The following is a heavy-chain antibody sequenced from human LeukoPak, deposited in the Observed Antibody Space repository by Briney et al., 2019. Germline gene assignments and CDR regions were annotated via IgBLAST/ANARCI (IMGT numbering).Heavy chain of an antibody. Sequence: SGPALVKPTQTLTLTCTFSGFSLSTSGVGVDWIRQPPGKALEWLAVIYWDDDKRYSPSLKSRLTITGDTSNNQVVLTMTNMDPMDTATYYCAQSKSYYGSSGYDFDSWGQGTLVTVSS. CDR2: IYWDDDK. D-gene: IGHD3-22*01. CDR1: GFSLSTSGVG. V-gene: IGHV2-5*02. CDR3: AQSKSYYGSSGYDFDS. J-gene: IGHJ4*02.